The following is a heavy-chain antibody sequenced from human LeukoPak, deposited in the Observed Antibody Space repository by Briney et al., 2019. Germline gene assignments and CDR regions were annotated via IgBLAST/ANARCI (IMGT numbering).Heavy chain of an antibody. J-gene: IGHJ4*02. CDR2: IYYSGST. CDR3: ARVRRDGYNLYFDY. Sequence: SETLSLTCTVSGGSISSYYWGWIRQPPGKGLEWIGSIYYSGSTYYNPSLKSRVTISVDTSKNQFSLKLSSVTAADTAVYYCARVRRDGYNLYFDYWGQGTLVTVSS. V-gene: IGHV4-39*07. D-gene: IGHD5-24*01. CDR1: GGSISSYY.